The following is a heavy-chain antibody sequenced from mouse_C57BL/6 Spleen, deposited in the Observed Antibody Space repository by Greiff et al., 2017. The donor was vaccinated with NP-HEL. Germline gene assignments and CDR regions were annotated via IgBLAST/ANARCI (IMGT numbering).Heavy chain of an antibody. V-gene: IGHV1-52*01. Sequence: VQLQQPGAELVRPGSSVKLSCKASGYTFTSYWMHWVKQRPIQGLEWIGNIDPSDSETHYNQKFKDKATLTVDKSSSTAYMQLSSLTSEDSAVYYCARSATGTNWYFDVWGTGTTVTVSS. CDR2: IDPSDSET. CDR1: GYTFTSYW. D-gene: IGHD4-1*02. J-gene: IGHJ1*03. CDR3: ARSATGTNWYFDV.